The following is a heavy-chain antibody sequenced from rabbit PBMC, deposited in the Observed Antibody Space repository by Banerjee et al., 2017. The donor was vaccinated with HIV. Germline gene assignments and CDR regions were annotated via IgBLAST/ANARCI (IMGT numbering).Heavy chain of an antibody. D-gene: IGHD4-1*01. CDR3: ARDLAGVIGWNFGL. CDR2: IYSSNGDK. V-gene: IGHV1S43*01. J-gene: IGHJ4*01. CDR1: GFSFSNKYV. Sequence: QEQLEESGGDLVKPEGSLTLTCTASGFSFSNKYVMCWVRQAPGKGLELIACIYSSNGDKWYASWVNGRFTISRSTSLNTVDLKMTSLTVADTATYFCARDLAGVIGWNFGLWGQGTLVTVS.